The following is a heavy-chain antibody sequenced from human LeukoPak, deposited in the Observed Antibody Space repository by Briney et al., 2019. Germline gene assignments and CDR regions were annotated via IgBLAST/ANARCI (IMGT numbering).Heavy chain of an antibody. CDR2: INPSGGNT. V-gene: IGHV1-46*01. CDR3: AIVATMIVVVTPIDAFDI. Sequence: GASVKVSCKASGYTFTSYYMHWVRQAPGQGLEWMGIINPSGGNTSYAQKFQGRVTMTRDTSTSTVYMELSSLRSEDTAVYYCAIVATMIVVVTPIDAFDIWGQGTMVTVS. J-gene: IGHJ3*02. D-gene: IGHD3-22*01. CDR1: GYTFTSYY.